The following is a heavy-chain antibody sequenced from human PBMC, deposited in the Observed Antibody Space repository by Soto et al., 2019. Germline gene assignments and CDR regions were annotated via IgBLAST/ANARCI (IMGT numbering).Heavy chain of an antibody. J-gene: IGHJ4*02. CDR2: ISYDGSNK. D-gene: IGHD3-10*01. Sequence: GGSLRLSCAASGFTFSSYAMHWVRQAPGKGLEWVAVISYDGSNKYYADSVKGRFTISRDNSKNTLYLQMNSLRAEDTAVYYCATKSGRWGQGTLVTVSS. CDR1: GFTFSSYA. CDR3: ATKSGR. V-gene: IGHV3-30-3*01.